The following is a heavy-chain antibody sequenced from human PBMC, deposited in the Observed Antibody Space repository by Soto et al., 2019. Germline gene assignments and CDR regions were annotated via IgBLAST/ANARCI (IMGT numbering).Heavy chain of an antibody. CDR3: VRYPRSVGGSYRPDY. CDR2: INSDGSIT. D-gene: IGHD3-16*02. V-gene: IGHV3-74*01. Sequence: LRLSCAASGFTFSSYWMHWVRQVPEKGLVWVSRINSDGSITNYADAVKGRFTISRDNVKNTLYLQMNSLRAEDTAVYYCVRYPRSVGGSYRPDYWGQGTLVTVSS. CDR1: GFTFSSYW. J-gene: IGHJ4*02.